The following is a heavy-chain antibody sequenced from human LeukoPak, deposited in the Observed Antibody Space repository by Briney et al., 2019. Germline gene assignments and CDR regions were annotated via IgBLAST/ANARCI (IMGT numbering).Heavy chain of an antibody. V-gene: IGHV1-18*01. CDR1: GGTFSSYG. J-gene: IGHJ4*02. CDR3: AREFSGRYPPSYFDY. CDR2: ISADNGNT. Sequence: ASVKVSCKASGGTFSSYGISWVRQAPGQGLEWMGWISADNGNTNYAQKLQGRVTVTTDTSTSTAYMELRSLRSDDTAVYYCAREFSGRYPPSYFDYWGQGTLVTVSS. D-gene: IGHD1-26*01.